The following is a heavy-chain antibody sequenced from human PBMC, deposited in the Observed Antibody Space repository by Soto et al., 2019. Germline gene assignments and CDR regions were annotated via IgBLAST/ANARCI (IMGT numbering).Heavy chain of an antibody. CDR1: GGTFSSYA. J-gene: IGHJ3*02. Sequence: QVQLVQSGAEVKKPGSSVKVSCKASGGTFSSYAFIWVRQAPGQGLEWMGGIIPIFGTASYAQKFQGRVTFTADESTSTAYMEMSSLRSEDTAVYYCARDPNDYYDSGVQDALDIWGQGTGVTVSS. D-gene: IGHD3-22*01. CDR2: IIPIFGTA. V-gene: IGHV1-69*12. CDR3: ARDPNDYYDSGVQDALDI.